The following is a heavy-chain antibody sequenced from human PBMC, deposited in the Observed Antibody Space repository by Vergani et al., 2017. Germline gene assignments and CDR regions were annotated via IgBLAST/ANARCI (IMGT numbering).Heavy chain of an antibody. CDR2: ISYDGSNK. J-gene: IGHJ4*02. CDR1: GFTFSSYA. Sequence: VQLVESGGGVVQPGRSLRLSCAASGFTFSSYAMHWVRQAPGKGLEWVAAISYDGSNKYYADSVKGRFTISRDNSKNTRYLQMNRLRAEDTAVYYCARDAPSYYDFWSGTLDYWGQGTLVTVSS. V-gene: IGHV3-30-3*01. CDR3: ARDAPSYYDFWSGTLDY. D-gene: IGHD3-3*01.